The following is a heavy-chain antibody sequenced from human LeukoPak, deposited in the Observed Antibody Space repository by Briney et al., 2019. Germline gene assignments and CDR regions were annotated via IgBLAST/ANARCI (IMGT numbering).Heavy chain of an antibody. V-gene: IGHV4-4*07. CDR1: GGSISSYY. CDR3: ARDRTYYYDSSGYQPTDYYYMDV. Sequence: SETLSLTCTVSGGSISSYYWSWIRQPAGKGLEWIGRIYTSGSTNYNPSLKSRVTMSVDTSKNQFSLKLSSVTAADTAVYYCARDRTYYYDSSGYQPTDYYYMDVWGKGTTVTVSS. D-gene: IGHD3-22*01. CDR2: IYTSGST. J-gene: IGHJ6*03.